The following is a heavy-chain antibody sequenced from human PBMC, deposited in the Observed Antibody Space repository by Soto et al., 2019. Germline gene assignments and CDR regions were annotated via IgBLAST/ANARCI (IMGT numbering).Heavy chain of an antibody. CDR3: ARDAKDIVLMVYAAGDAFDI. D-gene: IGHD2-8*01. Sequence: EVQLVESGGGLVKPGGSLRLSCAASGFTFSSYSMNWVRQAPGKGLEWVSSISSSSSYIYYADSVKGRFTISRDNAKNSLSLQMNSLRAEDTAVYYCARDAKDIVLMVYAAGDAFDIWGQGTMVTVSS. CDR2: ISSSSSYI. CDR1: GFTFSSYS. J-gene: IGHJ3*02. V-gene: IGHV3-21*01.